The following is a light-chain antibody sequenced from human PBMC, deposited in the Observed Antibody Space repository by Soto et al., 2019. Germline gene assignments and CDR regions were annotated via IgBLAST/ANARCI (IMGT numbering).Light chain of an antibody. V-gene: IGLV2-14*01. Sequence: QSVLTQPASVSESPGQSITISCTGTSSDVGGYNYVSWYQQHPGKVPKLMIYDVSNRPSGISNRFSGSKSGNTASLTISGLQAEDEADYYCSSYTGSSTYVFGTGTKVTVL. CDR3: SSYTGSSTYV. J-gene: IGLJ1*01. CDR1: SSDVGGYNY. CDR2: DVS.